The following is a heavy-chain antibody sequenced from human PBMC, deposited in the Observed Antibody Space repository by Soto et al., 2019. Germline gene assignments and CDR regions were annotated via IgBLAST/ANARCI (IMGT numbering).Heavy chain of an antibody. V-gene: IGHV3-30-3*01. Sequence: QVQLVESGGGVVQPGRSLRLSCAASGFTFSSHAMHWVRQAPGKGLEWVAVISYDGSNKYYADSVKGRFTISRDNSKNTLSLQVNSLRAEDTAVYYCARGNWGGVGSNYHNYWGQGTLVTVSS. CDR3: ARGNWGGVGSNYHNY. J-gene: IGHJ4*02. CDR1: GFTFSSHA. D-gene: IGHD4-4*01. CDR2: ISYDGSNK.